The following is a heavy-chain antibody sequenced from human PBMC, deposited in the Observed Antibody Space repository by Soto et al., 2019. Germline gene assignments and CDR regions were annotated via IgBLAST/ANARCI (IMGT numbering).Heavy chain of an antibody. Sequence: EVQLLESRGGLAQPGGSLRLSCVTSGFSFSNSGMSWVRQAPGKGLDWVSGISGNGRNTYYTDSVKGRFLVSRDNSGNTLFVQMNSLRAEDTAIYFCAKNGLSNSPSAIDSWGQGTLVTVSS. J-gene: IGHJ4*02. V-gene: IGHV3-23*01. CDR2: ISGNGRNT. CDR1: GFSFSNSG. CDR3: AKNGLSNSPSAIDS. D-gene: IGHD1-1*01.